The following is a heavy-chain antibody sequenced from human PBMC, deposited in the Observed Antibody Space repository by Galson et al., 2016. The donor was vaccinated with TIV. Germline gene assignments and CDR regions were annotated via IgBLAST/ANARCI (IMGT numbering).Heavy chain of an antibody. Sequence: LRLSCAASGFSVSYKHMIWVRQTPGKGLEWVSLIYSNDNTYYADSVKGRFTISRDNSKNTLYLQMNSLTAEDTAIYYCAREGRGAAYPNNFDYWGQGTLVTVSS. CDR3: AREGRGAAYPNNFDY. CDR2: IYSNDNT. J-gene: IGHJ4*02. V-gene: IGHV3-53*01. CDR1: GFSVSYKH. D-gene: IGHD1-26*01.